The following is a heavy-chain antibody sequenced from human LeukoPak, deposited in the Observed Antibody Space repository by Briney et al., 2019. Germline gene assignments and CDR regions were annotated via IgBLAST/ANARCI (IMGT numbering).Heavy chain of an antibody. D-gene: IGHD3-3*01. CDR3: ASAGMEWLLSLHADY. CDR1: GFTFSSYS. J-gene: IGHJ4*02. Sequence: PGGSLRLSCAASGFTFSSYSMNWVRQAPGKGLEWVSSISSSSSYIYYADSVKGRFTISRDNAKNSLYLQMNSLRAEDTAVYYCASAGMEWLLSLHADYWGQGTLVTVSS. V-gene: IGHV3-21*01. CDR2: ISSSSSYI.